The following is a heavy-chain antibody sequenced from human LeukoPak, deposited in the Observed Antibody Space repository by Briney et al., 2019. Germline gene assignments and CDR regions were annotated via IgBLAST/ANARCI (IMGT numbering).Heavy chain of an antibody. CDR2: ISSSSSYI. J-gene: IGHJ6*03. CDR1: GFTFSSYS. Sequence: GGSLRLSCAASGFTFSSYSMNWVRQAPGKGLEWVSSISSSSSYIYYADSVRGRFTISRDNAKNSLYLQMNSLRAEDTAVYYCAREIRGKYCSGGSCYDGYYYYYMDVWGKGTTVTVSS. D-gene: IGHD2-15*01. CDR3: AREIRGKYCSGGSCYDGYYYYYMDV. V-gene: IGHV3-21*01.